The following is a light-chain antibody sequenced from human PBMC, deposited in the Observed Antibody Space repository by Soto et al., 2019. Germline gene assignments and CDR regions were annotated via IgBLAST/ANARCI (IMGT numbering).Light chain of an antibody. J-gene: IGLJ1*01. CDR2: EVS. Sequence: QSVLTXPASVSGSPGQSITISCTGTSSDVGSYNLVSWYQQHPGKAPKLMIYEVSKRPSGVSNRFSGSKSGNTASLTISGLQAEDESDYYCCSYAGSSYVFGTGTKVTVL. CDR1: SSDVGSYNL. V-gene: IGLV2-23*02. CDR3: CSYAGSSYV.